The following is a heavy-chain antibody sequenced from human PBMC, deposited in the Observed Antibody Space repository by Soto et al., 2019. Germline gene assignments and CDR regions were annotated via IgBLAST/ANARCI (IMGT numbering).Heavy chain of an antibody. CDR2: IWYDGSNK. V-gene: IGHV3-33*01. J-gene: IGHJ4*02. CDR1: GFTFSSYG. Sequence: PGGSLRLSCAASGFTFSSYGMHWVRQAPGKGLEWVAVIWYDGSNKYYADSVKGRFTISRDNSKNTLYLQMNSLRAEDTAVYYCARDRSGYSSGSPTFFDYWGQGTLVTVSS. CDR3: ARDRSGYSSGSPTFFDY. D-gene: IGHD6-19*01.